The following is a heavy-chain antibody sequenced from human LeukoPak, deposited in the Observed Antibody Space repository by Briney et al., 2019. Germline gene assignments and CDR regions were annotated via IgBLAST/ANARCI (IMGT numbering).Heavy chain of an antibody. Sequence: SGGSLRLSCAASGFTFSSYAMSWVRQAPGKGLEWVSAISGSGGSTYYADSVKGRFTISRDNSKNTLYLQMNSLRVEDTAVYYCARDPTAVANLPQYYLDYWGQGILVTVSS. CDR3: ARDPTAVANLPQYYLDY. CDR1: GFTFSSYA. J-gene: IGHJ4*02. CDR2: ISGSGGST. V-gene: IGHV3-23*01. D-gene: IGHD4-23*01.